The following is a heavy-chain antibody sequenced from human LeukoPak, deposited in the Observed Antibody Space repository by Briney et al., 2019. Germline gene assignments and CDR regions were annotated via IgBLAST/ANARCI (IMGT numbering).Heavy chain of an antibody. J-gene: IGHJ6*04. CDR1: GFTFSSYG. V-gene: IGHV3-33*01. CDR3: ARDRGMVRGVRFYYYYGMDV. Sequence: GGSLRLSCAASGFTFSSYGMHWDRQAPGKGLEWVAVIWYDGSNKYYADSVKGRFTISRDNSKNTLYLQMSSLRAEDTAVYYCARDRGMVRGVRFYYYYGMDVWGKGTTVTVSS. D-gene: IGHD3-10*01. CDR2: IWYDGSNK.